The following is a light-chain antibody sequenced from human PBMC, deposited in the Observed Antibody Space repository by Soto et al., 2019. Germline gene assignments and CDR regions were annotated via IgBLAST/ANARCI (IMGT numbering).Light chain of an antibody. CDR1: QSVSANF. J-gene: IGKJ2*01. CDR2: AAS. V-gene: IGKV3-20*01. CDR3: QQYGSSPYT. Sequence: EIVLTQSPGTLSLSPGERATLSCRASQSVSANFVAWYQQKPGQPPRLCIFAASGRAAGIPDRFSGSGSGTDFTLTISRLEPEDFAVYYCQQYGSSPYTFSQGTKLEI.